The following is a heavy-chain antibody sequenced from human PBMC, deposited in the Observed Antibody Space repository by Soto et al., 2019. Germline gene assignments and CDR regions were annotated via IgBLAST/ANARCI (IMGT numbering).Heavy chain of an antibody. J-gene: IGHJ4*02. CDR2: ISWNSGSI. V-gene: IGHV3-9*01. CDR1: GFTFDDYA. CDR3: AKDKGIATVTSFDY. Sequence: EVQLVESGGDLVQPGRSLRLSCAASGFTFDDYAMHWVRQAPGKGLEWVSGISWNSGSIGYADSVKGRFTISRDNAKNSLYLQMNRLRAEDTALYYCAKDKGIATVTSFDYWGQGTLVTVSS. D-gene: IGHD4-17*01.